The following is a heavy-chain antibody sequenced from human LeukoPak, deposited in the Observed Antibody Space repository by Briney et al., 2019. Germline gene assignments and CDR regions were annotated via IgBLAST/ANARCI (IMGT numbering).Heavy chain of an antibody. CDR2: IYYSGST. D-gene: IGHD5-12*01. Sequence: SETLSLTCTVSDGSIISYYWSWIRQPPGKGLEWMGYIYYSGSTNYNPSLKSRVTISVATSKHPFSLKLSSVTAADTAVYYCARHVAKTYYFDYWGQGTLVTVSS. CDR3: ARHVAKTYYFDY. J-gene: IGHJ4*02. CDR1: DGSIISYY. V-gene: IGHV4-59*01.